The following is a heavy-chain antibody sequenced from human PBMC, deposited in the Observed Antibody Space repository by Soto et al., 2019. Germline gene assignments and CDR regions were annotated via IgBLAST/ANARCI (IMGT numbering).Heavy chain of an antibody. D-gene: IGHD3-22*01. Sequence: QVQLVESGGGVVQRGRSLRLSCAASGFTFSSYAMHWVRQAPGKGLEWVAVISYDGSNKYYADSVKGRFTISRDNSKNTLYLQMNSLRAEDTAVYYCARERLMVITYYFQHWGQGTLVTVSS. V-gene: IGHV3-30-3*01. CDR3: ARERLMVITYYFQH. CDR2: ISYDGSNK. CDR1: GFTFSSYA. J-gene: IGHJ1*01.